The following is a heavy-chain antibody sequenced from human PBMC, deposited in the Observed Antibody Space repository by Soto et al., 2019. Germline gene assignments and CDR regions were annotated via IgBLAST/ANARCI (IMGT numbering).Heavy chain of an antibody. V-gene: IGHV3-NL1*01. D-gene: IGHD3-22*01. CDR2: IYSGGST. CDR1: GFTFSSYG. J-gene: IGHJ5*02. CDR3: ARATMIGLLSS. Sequence: GGSLRLSCAASGFTFSSYGMHWVRQAPGKGLEWVAVIYSGGSTYYADSVKGRFTISRDNSENTLYLQMNSLRAEDTAIYYCARATMIGLLSSWGQGTLVTVSS.